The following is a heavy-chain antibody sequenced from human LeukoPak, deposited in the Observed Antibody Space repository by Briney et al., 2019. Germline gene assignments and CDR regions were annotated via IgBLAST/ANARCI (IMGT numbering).Heavy chain of an antibody. CDR2: IYYSGST. Sequence: PSETLSLTCTVSGGSISSSSYYWGWIRQPPGKGLEWIGSIYYSGSTYYNPSLKGRVTISVDTSKNQFSLKLSSVTAADTAVYYCARDVKGLIDYWGQGTLVTVSS. J-gene: IGHJ4*02. D-gene: IGHD6-19*01. CDR1: GGSISSSSYY. CDR3: ARDVKGLIDY. V-gene: IGHV4-39*07.